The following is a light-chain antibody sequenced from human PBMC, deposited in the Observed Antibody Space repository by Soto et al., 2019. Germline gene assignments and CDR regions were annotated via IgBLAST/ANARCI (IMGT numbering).Light chain of an antibody. CDR2: DVN. J-gene: IGLJ2*01. CDR1: SSDVGAYHY. Sequence: QSALTQPSSVSGSPGQSVTISCTGTSSDVGAYHYVSWYQQLPGRAPKLIIYDVNLRPSGVPDRFSGSKSANTASLTISGLQAEDEADYHCCSYAGSYTVIFGGGTKLTVL. V-gene: IGLV2-11*01. CDR3: CSYAGSYTVI.